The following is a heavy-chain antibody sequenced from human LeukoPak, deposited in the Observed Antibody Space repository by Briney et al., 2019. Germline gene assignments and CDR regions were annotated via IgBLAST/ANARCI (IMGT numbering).Heavy chain of an antibody. Sequence: GASVKVSCKASGYTFTGYYMHWVRQAPGQGLEWMGWINPNSGSTNYAQKFQGRVTMTRDTSIGTAYMELSRLRSDDTAVYYCARGGLGGITLNTIFGVVPPGNRAFDIWGQGTMVTVSS. J-gene: IGHJ3*02. CDR3: ARGGLGGITLNTIFGVVPPGNRAFDI. CDR1: GYTFTGYY. V-gene: IGHV1-2*02. CDR2: INPNSGST. D-gene: IGHD3-3*01.